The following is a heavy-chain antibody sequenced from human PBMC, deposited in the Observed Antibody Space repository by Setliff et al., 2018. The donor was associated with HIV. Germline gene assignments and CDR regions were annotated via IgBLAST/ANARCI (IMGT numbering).Heavy chain of an antibody. CDR2: ITDDGSG. D-gene: IGHD3-9*01. CDR1: GGDLTNHY. Sequence: SETLSLTCAVYGGDLTNHYWSWVRQAPGKGLEWIGEITDDGSGTYNPSLKSRVTISLDTSKKQISLQLTSVTAADTAVYYCARSRLDFDWLNSYFDYWGQGPLVTVS. CDR3: ARSRLDFDWLNSYFDY. V-gene: IGHV4-34*01. J-gene: IGHJ4*02.